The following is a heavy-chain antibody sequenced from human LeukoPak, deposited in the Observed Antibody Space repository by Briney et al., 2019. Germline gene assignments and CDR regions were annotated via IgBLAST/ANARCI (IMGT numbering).Heavy chain of an antibody. J-gene: IGHJ3*02. CDR2: INYSGST. CDR3: ALTYDMWTGGADAFDI. CDR1: GGSMSSYY. Sequence: PPETLSLTCTVSGGSMSSYYWSWIRQPPGKGLEWIGYINYSGSTNYNPSLKSRVTISVDTSKNQFSLKLSSVTAADTAVYYCALTYDMWTGGADAFDIWGQGTMVTVSS. V-gene: IGHV4-59*01. D-gene: IGHD3/OR15-3a*01.